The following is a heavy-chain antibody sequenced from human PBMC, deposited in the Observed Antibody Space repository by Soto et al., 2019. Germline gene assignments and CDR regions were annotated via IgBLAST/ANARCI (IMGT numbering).Heavy chain of an antibody. CDR3: ARDQERGYSYGFDY. J-gene: IGHJ4*02. V-gene: IGHV3-33*01. CDR1: GFTFSSYG. CDR2: IWYDGSNK. D-gene: IGHD5-18*01. Sequence: QVQLVESGGGVVQPGRSLRLSCAASGFTFSSYGMHWVRQAPGKGLEWVAVIWYDGSNKYYADSVKGRFTISRDNSKNTRYLQMNSLRAEDTAVYYCARDQERGYSYGFDYWGQGTLVTVSS.